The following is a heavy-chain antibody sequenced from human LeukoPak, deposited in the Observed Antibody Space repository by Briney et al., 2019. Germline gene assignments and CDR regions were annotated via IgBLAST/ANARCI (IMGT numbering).Heavy chain of an antibody. CDR2: IYSCGST. J-gene: IGHJ6*03. D-gene: IGHD3-3*01. CDR1: GFTVSSNY. V-gene: IGHV3-66*03. Sequence: PGGSLRLSCAASGFTVSSNYMSWVRQAPGKGLELVSVIYSCGSTYYADSVKGRFTISRDNSKNTLYLQINSLRAEDTAVYYCARDQRGDFWSGYYRRSIYYYYMDVWGKGTTVTVSS. CDR3: ARDQRGDFWSGYYRRSIYYYYMDV.